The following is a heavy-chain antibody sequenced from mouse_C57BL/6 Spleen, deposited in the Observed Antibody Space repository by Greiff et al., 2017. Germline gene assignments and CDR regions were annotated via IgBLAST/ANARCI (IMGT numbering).Heavy chain of an antibody. CDR3: ARELLPSPYYFDY. J-gene: IGHJ2*01. CDR2: IHPNSGST. V-gene: IGHV1-64*01. CDR1: GYTFTSYW. Sequence: VQLQQPGAELVKPGASVKLSCKASGYTFTSYWMHWVKQRPGQGLEWIGMIHPNSGSTNYNEKFKSKATLTVDKSSSTAYMQLSSLTSDDSAVYYCARELLPSPYYFDYWGQGTTLTVSS. D-gene: IGHD1-1*01.